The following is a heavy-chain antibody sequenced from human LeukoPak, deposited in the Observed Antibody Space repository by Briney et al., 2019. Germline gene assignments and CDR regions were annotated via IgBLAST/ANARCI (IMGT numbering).Heavy chain of an antibody. CDR2: IIPIFGTA. CDR1: GGTFSSYA. CDR3: ARSGGYSSSLRDY. Sequence: SVKVSCKASGGTFSSYAISWVQQAPGQGLEWMGGIIPIFGTANYAQKFQGRVTITADESTSTAYMELRSLRSDDTAVYYCARSGGYSSSLRDYWGQGTLVTVSS. J-gene: IGHJ4*02. D-gene: IGHD6-13*01. V-gene: IGHV1-69*01.